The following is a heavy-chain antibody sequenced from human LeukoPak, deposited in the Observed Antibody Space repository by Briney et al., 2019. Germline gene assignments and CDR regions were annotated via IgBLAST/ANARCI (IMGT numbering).Heavy chain of an antibody. J-gene: IGHJ4*02. Sequence: GGSLRLSCAASGFTFSSYWMSWVRQAPGKGLEWVSVIYSGGTTYYADSVKGRFTISRDNSKDTLYLQMNSLRAEDTAVYYCARGSIRAFDYWGQGTLVTVSS. CDR3: ARGSIRAFDY. CDR1: GFTFSSYW. V-gene: IGHV3-53*01. CDR2: IYSGGTT.